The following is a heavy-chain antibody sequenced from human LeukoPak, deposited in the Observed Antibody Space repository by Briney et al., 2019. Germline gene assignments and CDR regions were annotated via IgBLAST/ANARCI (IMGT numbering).Heavy chain of an antibody. CDR3: VRLQPNTGEWAFDI. CDR1: GDSISTYY. D-gene: IGHD1-1*01. Sequence: SETLSLTCTVSGDSISTYYWSWIRQPPGEGLEWIGYISSSGSTKYNPSFKSRVTISVDTSKNQLSLKLSSVTAADTAVYHCVRLQPNTGEWAFDIWGQGTMVSVSS. CDR2: ISSSGST. J-gene: IGHJ3*02. V-gene: IGHV4-59*01.